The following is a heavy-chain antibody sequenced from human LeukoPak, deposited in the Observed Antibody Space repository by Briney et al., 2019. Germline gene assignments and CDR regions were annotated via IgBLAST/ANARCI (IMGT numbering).Heavy chain of an antibody. CDR2: INPNSGGT. CDR1: GYTFTGYY. J-gene: IGHJ5*02. V-gene: IGHV1-2*02. CDR3: ARGGSGSYFSWLDP. D-gene: IGHD3-10*01. Sequence: ASVKVSCKASGYTFTGYYIHWVRQAPGLGLECMGWINPNSGGTNYAQKFQGRVTMTRDTSISTAYMELSRLRSDDTAVYYCARGGSGSYFSWLDPWGQGTLVTVSS.